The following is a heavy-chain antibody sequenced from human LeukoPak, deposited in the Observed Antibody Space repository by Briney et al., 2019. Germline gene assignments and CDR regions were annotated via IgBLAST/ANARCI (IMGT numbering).Heavy chain of an antibody. Sequence: SETLSLTCTVSGGSISSYYWSWIRQPPGKGLEWIGYIYYSGSTNYNPSLKSRVTISVDTSKNQFSLKLSSVTAADTAVYYCARLYSSSLGRVFDYWGQGTLVTVSS. CDR1: GGSISSYY. D-gene: IGHD6-13*01. J-gene: IGHJ4*02. V-gene: IGHV4-59*01. CDR2: IYYSGST. CDR3: ARLYSSSLGRVFDY.